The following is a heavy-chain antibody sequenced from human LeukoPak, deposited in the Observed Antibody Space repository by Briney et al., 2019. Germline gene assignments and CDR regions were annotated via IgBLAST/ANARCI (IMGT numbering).Heavy chain of an antibody. Sequence: PSETLSLTCTVSGDSISGYYWSWIRQPPGKGLEWIGYIYYSGNTNYNPSLKSRVIISVDTSKNQFSLKLSSVTAADTAVYYCARGGTDTYGYGYYFDYWGQGTLVTVSS. J-gene: IGHJ4*02. V-gene: IGHV4-59*01. CDR1: GDSISGYY. CDR3: ARGGTDTYGYGYYFDY. CDR2: IYYSGNT. D-gene: IGHD5-18*01.